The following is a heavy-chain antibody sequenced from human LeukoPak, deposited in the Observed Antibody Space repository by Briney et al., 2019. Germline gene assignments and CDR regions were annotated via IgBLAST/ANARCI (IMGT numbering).Heavy chain of an antibody. CDR3: ARVVGYCTNGVCAYFDY. CDR2: ISAYNGNT. D-gene: IGHD2-8*01. Sequence: ASVKVSCKASGYTFTIYGISWVRQAPGQGLEWMGWISAYNGNTNYAQKLQGRVTMTTDTSTSTAYMELRSLRSDDTAVYYCARVVGYCTNGVCAYFDYWGQGTLVTVSS. V-gene: IGHV1-18*01. J-gene: IGHJ4*02. CDR1: GYTFTIYG.